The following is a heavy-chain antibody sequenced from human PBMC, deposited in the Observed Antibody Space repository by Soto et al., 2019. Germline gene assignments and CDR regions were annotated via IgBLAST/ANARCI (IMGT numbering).Heavy chain of an antibody. J-gene: IGHJ2*01. Sequence: QVQLVQSGAEVKKPGSSVKVSCKASGGTFSSYAISWVRQAPGQGLEWMGGIIPIFGTANYAQKFQGRVTITADESTSTAYMELSSLISEDTAVYYCASHPSRSYLWYFDLWGRGTLVTVSS. CDR2: IIPIFGTA. CDR1: GGTFSSYA. D-gene: IGHD1-26*01. CDR3: ASHPSRSYLWYFDL. V-gene: IGHV1-69*01.